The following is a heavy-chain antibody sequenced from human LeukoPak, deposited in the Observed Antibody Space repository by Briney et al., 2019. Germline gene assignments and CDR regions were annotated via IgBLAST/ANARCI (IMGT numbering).Heavy chain of an antibody. V-gene: IGHV4-39*01. J-gene: IGHJ4*02. CDR2: IYYSGST. D-gene: IGHD6-19*01. Sequence: PSETLSLTCTVSGGSISSSSYYWGWIRQPPGKGLEWIGSIYYSGSTYYNPSLKSRVTISVDTSKNQFSLKLSSVTAADTAVYYCARQAVAGNGFDYWGQGTLVTVSS. CDR3: ARQAVAGNGFDY. CDR1: GGSISSSSYY.